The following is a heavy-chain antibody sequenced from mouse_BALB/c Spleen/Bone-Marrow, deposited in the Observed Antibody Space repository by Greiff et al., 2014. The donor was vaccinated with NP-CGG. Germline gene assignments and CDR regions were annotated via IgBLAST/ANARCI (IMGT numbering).Heavy chain of an antibody. J-gene: IGHJ3*01. CDR3: APYYYGSSQFAY. CDR1: GFNIKDTY. Sequence: VQLQQSGAELVKPGASVKLSCTASGFNIKDTYMHWVKQRPEQGLELIGRIDPANGNTKYDPKFQGKATITADTSSNTAYLQLSSLTSEDTAVYYCAPYYYGSSQFAYWGQGTLVTVSA. CDR2: IDPANGNT. D-gene: IGHD1-1*01. V-gene: IGHV14-3*02.